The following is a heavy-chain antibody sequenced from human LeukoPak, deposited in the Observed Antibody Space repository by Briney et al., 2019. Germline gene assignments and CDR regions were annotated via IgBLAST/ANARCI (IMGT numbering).Heavy chain of an antibody. Sequence: PSETLSLTCAVYGGSFGGYYWSWIRQPPGKGLEWIGEINHSGSTNYNPSLKSRVTISVDTSKNQFSLKLSSVTAADTAVYYCARGLLVSNFDYWGQGTLVTVSS. CDR3: ARGLLVSNFDY. CDR2: INHSGST. J-gene: IGHJ4*02. CDR1: GGSFGGYY. D-gene: IGHD2-2*01. V-gene: IGHV4-34*01.